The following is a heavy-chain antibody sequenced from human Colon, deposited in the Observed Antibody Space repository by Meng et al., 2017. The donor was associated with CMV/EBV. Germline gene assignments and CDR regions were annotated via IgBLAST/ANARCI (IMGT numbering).Heavy chain of an antibody. V-gene: IGHV3-7*01. J-gene: IGHJ5*02. D-gene: IGHD3-22*01. CDR3: ARDQGWGDSGGYYTTWFDP. Sequence: GGSLRLSCAASGFSFSAYSMNWVRQAPGKGLEWVANIKEDGSNSLYADSVKGRFTISRDNAKNSLYLQMNSLRAEDTAVYYCARDQGWGDSGGYYTTWFDPWGQGTLVTVSS. CDR2: IKEDGSNS. CDR1: GFSFSAYS.